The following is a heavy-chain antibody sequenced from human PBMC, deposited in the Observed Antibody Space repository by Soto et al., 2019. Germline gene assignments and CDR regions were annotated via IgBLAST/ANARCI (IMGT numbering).Heavy chain of an antibody. CDR1: GGSLSSGGYY. V-gene: IGHV4-31*03. CDR2: IYYSGST. Sequence: PSETLSLTCTVSGGSLSSGGYYWSWIRQHPGKGLEWIGYIYYSGSTYYNPSLKSRVTISVDTSKNQFSLKLSSVTAADTAVYYCARGKYSSSWNWFDPWGQGTLVTVSS. CDR3: ARGKYSSSWNWFDP. D-gene: IGHD6-13*01. J-gene: IGHJ5*02.